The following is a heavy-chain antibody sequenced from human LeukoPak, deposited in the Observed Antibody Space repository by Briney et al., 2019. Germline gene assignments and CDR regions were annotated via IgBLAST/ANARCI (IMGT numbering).Heavy chain of an antibody. CDR3: AGHKENYGDSCLDDD. D-gene: IGHD4-17*01. J-gene: IGHJ4*02. V-gene: IGHV3-23*01. CDR2: ISGSGGST. Sequence: GGSLRLSCAASGFTFSNHAMSWVRQAPGKGPEWVAVISGSGGSTYYADSVKGRFTISRDNSKNTLYLQMNSLRVDDTAVYYCAGHKENYGDSCLDDDWGQGTLVTVSS. CDR1: GFTFSNHA.